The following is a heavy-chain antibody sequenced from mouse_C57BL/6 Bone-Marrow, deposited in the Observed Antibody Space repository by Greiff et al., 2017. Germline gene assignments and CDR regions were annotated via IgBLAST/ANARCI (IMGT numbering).Heavy chain of an antibody. CDR1: GYTFTSYW. D-gene: IGHD1-1*01. Sequence: QVQLQQPGAELVKPGASVKLSCKASGYTFTSYWMQWVKQRPGQGLEWIGEIDPSDSYTNYNQKFKGKATLTVDTSSSTAYMQLSSLTSEDSAVYYCASKRDYYGSSYEGYFDYWGQGTTLTVSS. CDR2: IDPSDSYT. V-gene: IGHV1-50*01. CDR3: ASKRDYYGSSYEGYFDY. J-gene: IGHJ2*01.